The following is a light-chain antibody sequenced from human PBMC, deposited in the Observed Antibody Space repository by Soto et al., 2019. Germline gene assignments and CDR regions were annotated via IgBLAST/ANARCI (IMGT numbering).Light chain of an antibody. CDR3: TSYVGSDTWV. V-gene: IGLV2-8*01. Sequence: QSVLTQPPSASGSPGQSVTISFTGTSSDVGAYKYVSWYQQYPGKAPKLMIYEVSKRPSGVPARFSGSKSGNTASLTVSGLQSEDEADYYCTSYVGSDTWVFGGGTKVTVL. CDR1: SSDVGAYKY. J-gene: IGLJ3*02. CDR2: EVS.